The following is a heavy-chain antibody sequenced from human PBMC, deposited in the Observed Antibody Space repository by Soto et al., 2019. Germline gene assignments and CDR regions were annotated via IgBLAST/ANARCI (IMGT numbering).Heavy chain of an antibody. CDR1: GFTFSTYW. D-gene: IGHD3-16*01. CDR3: VCGGNFCVY. J-gene: IGHJ4*02. Sequence: EVQLVESGGGLVQPGGSLRLSCAASGFTFSTYWMTWVRRPPGKGLEWVANLDQDGSERYYVDSVMGRFTISRDNAKNSLYLQMNSLRAEDTAVYYCVCGGNFCVYWGQGTLVTVSP. V-gene: IGHV3-7*01. CDR2: LDQDGSER.